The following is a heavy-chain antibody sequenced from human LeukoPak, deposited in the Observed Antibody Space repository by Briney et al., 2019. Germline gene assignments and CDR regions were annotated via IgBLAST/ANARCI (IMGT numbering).Heavy chain of an antibody. CDR1: GFTFTTYA. J-gene: IGHJ5*02. CDR3: AKVVGYCSSSSCGYDP. CDR2: ISGSGGSP. Sequence: GGSLRLSCAASGFTFTTYAMSWVRQAPGKGLEWVSTISGSGGSPYYAESVKGRFTISRDNSKNTLYLQMNSLRAEDTAVYYCAKVVGYCSSSSCGYDPWGQGTPVTVSS. V-gene: IGHV3-23*01. D-gene: IGHD2-2*01.